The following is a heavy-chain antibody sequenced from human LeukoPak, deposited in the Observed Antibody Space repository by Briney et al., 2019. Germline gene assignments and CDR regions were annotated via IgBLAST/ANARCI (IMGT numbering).Heavy chain of an antibody. CDR2: IWYDGSNK. CDR1: GFTFSSYG. J-gene: IGHJ6*02. V-gene: IGHV3-33*01. Sequence: GRSLRLSCAASGFTFSSYGMHWVRQAPGEGLEWVAVIWYDGSNKYYADSVKGRFTISRDNSKNTLYLQMNSLRAEDTAVYYCARAPYSSSWYGAIWYYGMDVWGQGTTVTVSS. CDR3: ARAPYSSSWYGAIWYYGMDV. D-gene: IGHD6-13*01.